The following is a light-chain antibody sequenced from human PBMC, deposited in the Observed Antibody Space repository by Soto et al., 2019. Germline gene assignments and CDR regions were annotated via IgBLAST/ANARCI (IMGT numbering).Light chain of an antibody. CDR1: QSISSY. V-gene: IGKV1-5*01. CDR2: DAS. J-gene: IGKJ1*01. CDR3: QQYNSYSPGWT. Sequence: DIQMTQSPSSLSASVGDRVTITCRASQSISSYLNWYQQKPGKAPKLLIYDASSLESGVPSRFSGSGSGTEFTLTISSLQPDDFATYYCQQYNSYSPGWTFGQGTKVDIK.